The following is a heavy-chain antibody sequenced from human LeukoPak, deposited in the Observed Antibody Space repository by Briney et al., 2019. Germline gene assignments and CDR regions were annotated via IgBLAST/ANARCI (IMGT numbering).Heavy chain of an antibody. CDR3: AQGFYYYYYMDV. Sequence: GGSLRLSCAASGFTVSSNYMSWVRQAPGKGLEWVSVIYSGGSTYYADSVKGGSTISRDNFKNTLYLHMNSLRAEDTAVYYCAQGFYYYYYMDVWGKGTTVTISS. J-gene: IGHJ6*03. CDR2: IYSGGST. V-gene: IGHV3-53*01. CDR1: GFTVSSNY.